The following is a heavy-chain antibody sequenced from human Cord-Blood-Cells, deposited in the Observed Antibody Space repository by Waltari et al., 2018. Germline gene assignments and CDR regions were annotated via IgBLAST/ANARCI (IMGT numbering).Heavy chain of an antibody. CDR2: SYHSGRT. CDR3: ARGQALIGDAFDI. D-gene: IGHD2-8*01. V-gene: IGHV4-30-2*01. Sequence: QLQLQESDSGLVKPSQTLSLTCAVSGGSISSGGYSWSWIRQPPGKGLEWLGYSYHSGRTYYNPSLKSRVTISVDRSKNQFSLKLSSVTAADTAVYYCARGQALIGDAFDIWGQGTMVTVSS. CDR1: GGSISSGGYS. J-gene: IGHJ3*02.